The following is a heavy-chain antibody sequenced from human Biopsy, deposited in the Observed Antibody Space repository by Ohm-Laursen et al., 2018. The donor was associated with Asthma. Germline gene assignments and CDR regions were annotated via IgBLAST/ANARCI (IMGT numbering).Heavy chain of an antibody. CDR3: ARGQGRGIQLWSLDP. Sequence: SETLSLTCTVSGGSISSDYWSWLRQSPGKGLVWIGYIPNSGNTNYHPYLKSRVTISLDTTKNHFSLRLSFVTAADPAVYFHARGQGRGIQLWSLDPWGQGILVTVSS. CDR2: IPNSGNT. J-gene: IGHJ5*02. V-gene: IGHV4-59*01. D-gene: IGHD5-18*01. CDR1: GGSISSDY.